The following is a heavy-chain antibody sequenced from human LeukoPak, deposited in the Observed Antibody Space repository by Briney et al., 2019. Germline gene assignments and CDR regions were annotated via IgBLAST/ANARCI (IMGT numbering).Heavy chain of an antibody. J-gene: IGHJ6*03. CDR1: GGSFSGYY. V-gene: IGHV4-34*01. CDR3: ARVIAARLSKYYYYYYMDV. D-gene: IGHD6-6*01. CDR2: IDHSGST. Sequence: SETLSLACAVYGGSFSGYYWSWIRQPPGKGLEWIGEIDHSGSTNYNPSLKSRVTISVDTSKNQFSLKLSSVTAADTAVYYCARVIAARLSKYYYYYYMDVWGKGTTVTVSS.